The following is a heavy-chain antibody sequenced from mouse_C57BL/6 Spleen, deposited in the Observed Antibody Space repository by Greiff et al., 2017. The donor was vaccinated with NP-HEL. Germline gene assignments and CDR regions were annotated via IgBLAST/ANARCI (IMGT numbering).Heavy chain of an antibody. CDR1: GFTFSDYG. J-gene: IGHJ1*03. Sequence: EVKLQESGGGLVKPGGSLKLSCAASGFTFSDYGMHWVRQAPEKGLEWVAYISSGSSTIYYADTVKGRFTIARDNAKNTLFPQMTSLRSEDTAMYYCAKNWDWYFDGWGTGTTVTVSS. V-gene: IGHV5-17*01. CDR3: AKNWDWYFDG. CDR2: ISSGSSTI. D-gene: IGHD4-1*01.